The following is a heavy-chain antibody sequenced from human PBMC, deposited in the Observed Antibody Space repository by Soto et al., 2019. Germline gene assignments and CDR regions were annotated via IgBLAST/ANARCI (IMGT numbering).Heavy chain of an antibody. Sequence: QVQLVESGGGVVQPGRSLRLSCADSGFTFSNYAMHWVRQAPGKGLEWEAVISYDGGNKYYADSVKGRLTISRDNSKNTLYLQMNSLRAEDTAVYYCARNTWQQPRDYYYGMDVWGQGTTVTVSS. V-gene: IGHV3-30-3*01. CDR2: ISYDGGNK. CDR1: GFTFSNYA. CDR3: ARNTWQQPRDYYYGMDV. D-gene: IGHD6-13*01. J-gene: IGHJ6*02.